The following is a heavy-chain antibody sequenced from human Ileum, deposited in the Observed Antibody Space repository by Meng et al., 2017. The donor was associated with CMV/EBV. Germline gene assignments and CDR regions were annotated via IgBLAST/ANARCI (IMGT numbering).Heavy chain of an antibody. CDR3: ARAAARGVPVDY. D-gene: IGHD3-10*01. J-gene: IGHJ4*02. CDR1: GVSIRNYY. Sequence: VQVQVSGPGLVKPSATRSLTCSVSGVSIRNYYWPWIRQPAGKGLEFIGRVSPGGIEYNPSLMSRVTMSLDTSRNQLSLNLNSVTAADTAVYYCARAAARGVPVDYWGQGNLVTVSS. CDR2: VSPGGI. V-gene: IGHV4-4*07.